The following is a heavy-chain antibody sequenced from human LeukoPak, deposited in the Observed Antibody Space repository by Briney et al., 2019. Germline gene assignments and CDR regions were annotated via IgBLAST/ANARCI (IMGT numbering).Heavy chain of an antibody. CDR2: INHSGST. J-gene: IGHJ3*02. CDR3: ARLCTWGYCSSTSCPRIDAFDI. D-gene: IGHD2-2*01. CDR1: GGSFNGYC. Sequence: ASETLSLTCAVYGGSFNGYCWSWISQPPGKGLEWIGEINHSGSTNYSPSLKSRVTISVDTSKNQFSLKLSSVTAADTAVYYCARLCTWGYCSSTSCPRIDAFDIWGQGTMVTVSS. V-gene: IGHV4-34*01.